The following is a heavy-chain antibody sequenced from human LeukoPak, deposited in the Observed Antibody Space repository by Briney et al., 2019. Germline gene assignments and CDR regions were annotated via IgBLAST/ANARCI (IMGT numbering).Heavy chain of an antibody. Sequence: GASVKVSCKASGGTFSSYAISWVRQAPGQGLEWMGGIIPIFGTANYAQKFQGRVTITADKSTSTAYMELSSLRSEDTAVYYCATSLGVILTGYHFDPWGQGTLVTVSS. CDR1: GGTFSSYA. V-gene: IGHV1-69*06. J-gene: IGHJ5*02. CDR3: ATSLGVILTGYHFDP. D-gene: IGHD3-9*01. CDR2: IIPIFGTA.